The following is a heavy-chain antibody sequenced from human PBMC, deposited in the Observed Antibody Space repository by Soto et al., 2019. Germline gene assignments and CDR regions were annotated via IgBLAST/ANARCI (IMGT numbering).Heavy chain of an antibody. D-gene: IGHD2-2*01. V-gene: IGHV4-59*01. J-gene: IGHJ4*02. CDR3: ARGYKLPTRFEY. CDR1: GGSISSYY. CDR2: IYYSGST. Sequence: SETLSLTCTVSGGSISSYYWSWIRQPPGKGLEWIGYIYYSGSTNYNPSLKSRVTISVDTSKNQFSLKLSSVTAADTAVYYCARGYKLPTRFEYWGQGTLVTVSS.